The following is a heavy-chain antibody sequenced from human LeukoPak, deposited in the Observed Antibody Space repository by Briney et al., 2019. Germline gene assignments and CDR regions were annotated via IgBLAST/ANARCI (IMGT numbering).Heavy chain of an antibody. CDR3: ARVDSSSWSTPDY. Sequence: GASVKVSCKASGYTFTSYYMHWVRQAPGQGLEWMGIINPSGGSTSYAQKFQGRVTMTRDMSTSTDYMELRSLRSDDTAVYYCARVDSSSWSTPDYWGQGTLVTVSS. CDR2: INPSGGST. D-gene: IGHD6-13*01. J-gene: IGHJ4*02. V-gene: IGHV1-46*01. CDR1: GYTFTSYY.